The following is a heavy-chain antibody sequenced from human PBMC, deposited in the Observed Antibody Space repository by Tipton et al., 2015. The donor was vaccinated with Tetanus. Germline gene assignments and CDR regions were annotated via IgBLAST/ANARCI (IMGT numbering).Heavy chain of an antibody. CDR1: GFTVSSNY. D-gene: IGHD5-24*01. CDR3: ARDQPPKPPRYTHSGMDV. CDR2: IYSGGST. Sequence: SLRLSCAAAGFTVSSNYMSWVRQAPGKGLEWVSVIYSGGSTYYADSVKGRFTISRDNSKNTLYLQMNSLRAEDTAVYYCARDQPPKPPRYTHSGMDVWGQGTTVPVSS. V-gene: IGHV3-53*01. J-gene: IGHJ6*02.